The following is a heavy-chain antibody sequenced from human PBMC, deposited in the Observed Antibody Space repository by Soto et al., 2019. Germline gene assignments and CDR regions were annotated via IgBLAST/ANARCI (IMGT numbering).Heavy chain of an antibody. V-gene: IGHV3-74*01. CDR3: ATVFDL. Sequence: DVQLVESGGGLVQPGGSLRVSCAASGFTLGSHRIHWVRQPPGKGLEWVSRIDTDGGGTSYADSVKGRFTISTDNAKNTVDLQMNGLRAGETAVYYCATVFDLWGRGTLVTVSS. CDR2: IDTDGGGT. CDR1: GFTLGSHR. J-gene: IGHJ5*02.